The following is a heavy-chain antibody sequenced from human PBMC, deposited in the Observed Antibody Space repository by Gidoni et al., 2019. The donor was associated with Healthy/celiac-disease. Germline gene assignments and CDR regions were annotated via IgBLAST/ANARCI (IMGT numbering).Heavy chain of an antibody. CDR2: ISAYNGNT. D-gene: IGHD2-15*01. J-gene: IGHJ6*03. V-gene: IGHV1-18*01. CDR3: AISRVAPDYYYYYYMDV. Sequence: HVQLVQSGAAVKKPGASVKVSCTASGYTFTSSGISWVRQAPGQGLEWMGWISAYNGNTNYAQKLQGRVTMTTDTSTSTAYMELRSLRSDDTAVYYCAISRVAPDYYYYYYMDVWGKGTTVTVSS. CDR1: GYTFTSSG.